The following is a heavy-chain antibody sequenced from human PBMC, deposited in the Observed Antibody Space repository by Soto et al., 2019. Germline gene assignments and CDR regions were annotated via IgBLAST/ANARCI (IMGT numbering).Heavy chain of an antibody. CDR2: ISAYNGNT. CDR1: GYTFTSYG. Sequence: QVQLVQSGAEVKKPGASVKVSCKASGYTFTSYGISWVRQAPGQGLEWMGWISAYNGNTNYAQKLQGRVTMTTYTSTSTAYMELRSLRSDDTAVYYCARDEDPNSGSNTPDFDYWGQGTLVTVSS. D-gene: IGHD1-26*01. V-gene: IGHV1-18*01. J-gene: IGHJ4*02. CDR3: ARDEDPNSGSNTPDFDY.